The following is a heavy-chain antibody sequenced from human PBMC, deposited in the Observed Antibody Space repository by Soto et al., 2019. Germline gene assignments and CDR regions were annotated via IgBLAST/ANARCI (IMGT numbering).Heavy chain of an antibody. D-gene: IGHD3-22*01. CDR1: GGSISSGGYY. CDR2: IYYSGST. J-gene: IGHJ6*02. V-gene: IGHV4-31*03. Sequence: SETLSLTCTVSGGSISSGGYYWSWIRQHPGKGLEWIGYIYYSGSTYYNPSLKSRVTISVDTSKNQFSLKLSSVTAADTAVYYCSIDSEGYDSSGYSHYYGMDVWGQGTTVTVSS. CDR3: SIDSEGYDSSGYSHYYGMDV.